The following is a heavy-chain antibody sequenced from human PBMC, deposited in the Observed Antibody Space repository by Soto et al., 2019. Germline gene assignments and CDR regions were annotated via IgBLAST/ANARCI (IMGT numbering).Heavy chain of an antibody. D-gene: IGHD3-10*01. J-gene: IGHJ6*03. CDR3: ARSLWFGENYYSYMDV. V-gene: IGHV4-59*08. CDR2: IYYSGST. Sequence: QVQLQESGPGLVKPSETLSLTCTVSGGSISSYYWSWIRQPPGKGLEWIGYIYYSGSTNYNPSLKSRVTISVDTSKNQFSLKLSSVTAADTAVYYCARSLWFGENYYSYMDVWGQGTTVTVSS. CDR1: GGSISSYY.